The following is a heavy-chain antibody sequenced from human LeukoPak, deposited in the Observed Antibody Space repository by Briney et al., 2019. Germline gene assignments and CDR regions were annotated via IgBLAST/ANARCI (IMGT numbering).Heavy chain of an antibody. CDR2: IYYSGST. J-gene: IGHJ5*02. CDR1: GGSISSYY. V-gene: IGHV4-59*12. D-gene: IGHD4-17*01. Sequence: SETLSLTCTVSGGSISSYYWSWIRQPPGKGLEWIGYIYYSGSTNYNPSLKSRVTISVDTSKNQFSLKLSSVTAADTAVYYCARVRDGDYGYIGFDPWGQGTLVTVSS. CDR3: ARVRDGDYGYIGFDP.